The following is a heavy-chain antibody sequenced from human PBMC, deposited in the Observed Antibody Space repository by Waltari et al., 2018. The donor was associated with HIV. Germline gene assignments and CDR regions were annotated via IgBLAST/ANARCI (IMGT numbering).Heavy chain of an antibody. V-gene: IGHV1-24*01. D-gene: IGHD3-22*01. J-gene: IGHJ4*02. CDR2: FEPEDGKT. CDR1: GYTLTELY. Sequence: QVQLVQSGAEVKKPGASVKVSCKVSGYTLTELYMHWVRQAPGKGLEWMGGFEPEDGKTIYAQKFQGRVTMTEDTSTDTAYMELSSLRSEDTAVYYCATGVTDSSGYYYVSYWGQGTLVTVSS. CDR3: ATGVTDSSGYYYVSY.